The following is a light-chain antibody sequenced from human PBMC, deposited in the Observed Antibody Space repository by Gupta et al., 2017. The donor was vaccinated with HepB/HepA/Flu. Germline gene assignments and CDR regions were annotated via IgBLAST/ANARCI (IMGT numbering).Light chain of an antibody. CDR1: SSNIGSNY. CDR3: AAWDDSLSGQVV. V-gene: IGLV1-47*01. J-gene: IGLJ2*01. Sequence: QSVLTQPPSASGTPGQRVTISCSGSSSNIGSNYVYWYQQLPGTAPKLLIYRNNPRPSGVPDRFSGSKSGTSASLAISGLRSDDEADYYCAAWDDSLSGQVVFGGGTKLTVL. CDR2: RNN.